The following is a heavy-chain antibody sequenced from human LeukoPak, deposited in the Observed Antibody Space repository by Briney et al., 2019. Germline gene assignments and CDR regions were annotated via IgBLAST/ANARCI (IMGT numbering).Heavy chain of an antibody. Sequence: GGSLRLSCAASGFTFSSYSMNWVRQAPGKGLEWVSSISSSSSYIYYADSVKGRFTISRDNAKNSLYLQMNSLRAEDTAVYYCAGSQTDFMEYQLLWSYYFDYWGQGTLVTVSS. D-gene: IGHD2-2*01. J-gene: IGHJ4*02. V-gene: IGHV3-21*01. CDR2: ISSSSSYI. CDR3: AGSQTDFMEYQLLWSYYFDY. CDR1: GFTFSSYS.